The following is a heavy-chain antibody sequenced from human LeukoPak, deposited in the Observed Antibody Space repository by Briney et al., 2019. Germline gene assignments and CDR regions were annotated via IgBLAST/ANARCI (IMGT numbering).Heavy chain of an antibody. Sequence: SGTLSLTCAVSGGSISSSNWWSWVRQPPGKGLEGIGEIYHIGSTNYTPSLKSRVTISVDKSKNQFSLKLSSVTAADTAVYYCARDRYDILTGWALYGMDVWGKGTTVTVSS. D-gene: IGHD3-9*01. CDR2: IYHIGST. CDR3: ARDRYDILTGWALYGMDV. J-gene: IGHJ6*04. V-gene: IGHV4-4*02. CDR1: GGSISSSNW.